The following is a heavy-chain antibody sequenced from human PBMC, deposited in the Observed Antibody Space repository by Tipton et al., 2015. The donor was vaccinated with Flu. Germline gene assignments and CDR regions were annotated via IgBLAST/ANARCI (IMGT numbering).Heavy chain of an antibody. CDR1: GYTFKTYG. Sequence: QVQLVQSGAEVKKPGASVKVSCKASGYTFKTYGISWARQAPGQGLEWMGWISPYTDNTNYAQKFQGRVTMTTDTSTSTAYMEVRSLRSDDTAVYYCARDMPQGVVVIPPAKRFDFWGQGTLVTVSS. J-gene: IGHJ4*02. CDR3: ARDMPQGVVVIPPAKRFDF. V-gene: IGHV1-18*01. D-gene: IGHD2-2*01. CDR2: ISPYTDNT.